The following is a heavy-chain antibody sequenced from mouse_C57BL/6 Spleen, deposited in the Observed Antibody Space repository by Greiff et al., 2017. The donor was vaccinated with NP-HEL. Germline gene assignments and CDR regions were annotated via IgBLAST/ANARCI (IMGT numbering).Heavy chain of an antibody. CDR1: GYTFTSYW. D-gene: IGHD1-1*01. J-gene: IGHJ2*01. CDR2: IHPNSGST. V-gene: IGHV1-64*01. Sequence: QVQLQQPGAELVKPGASVKLSCKASGYTFTSYWMHWVKQRPGQGLEWIGMIHPNSGSTNYNEKFKSKATLTVAKSSSTAYMQLSSLTSEDSAVYYCARGGDYGSRTGFDYWGQGTTLTVSS. CDR3: ARGGDYGSRTGFDY.